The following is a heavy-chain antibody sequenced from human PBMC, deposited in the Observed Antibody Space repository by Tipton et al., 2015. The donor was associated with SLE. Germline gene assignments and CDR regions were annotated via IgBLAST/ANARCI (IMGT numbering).Heavy chain of an antibody. CDR2: ISYSGGST. J-gene: IGHJ4*02. CDR3: AKDEGGHSYGYVLDY. D-gene: IGHD5-18*01. CDR1: GFTFGDYD. V-gene: IGHV3-23*01. Sequence: SLRLSCTASGFTFGDYDMSWVRQAPGKGLEWVSGISYSGGSTFYADSVRGRFSISRDKSKNTLHLQMNSLRAEDTAVYYCAKDEGGHSYGYVLDYWGQGTLVTVSS.